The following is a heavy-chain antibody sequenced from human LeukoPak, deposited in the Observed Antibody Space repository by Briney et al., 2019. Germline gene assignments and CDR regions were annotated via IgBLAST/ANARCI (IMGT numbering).Heavy chain of an antibody. CDR3: AAILTGYYLFGAFDI. CDR1: GGSISSSGYY. Sequence: SETLSLTCTVSGGSISSSGYYWGWIRQPPGKGLEWIGSIYYSGSTYYNPSLKSRATISVDTSKNQFSLKLSSVTAADTAVYYCAAILTGYYLFGAFDIWGQGTMVTVSS. J-gene: IGHJ3*02. CDR2: IYYSGST. V-gene: IGHV4-39*01. D-gene: IGHD3-9*01.